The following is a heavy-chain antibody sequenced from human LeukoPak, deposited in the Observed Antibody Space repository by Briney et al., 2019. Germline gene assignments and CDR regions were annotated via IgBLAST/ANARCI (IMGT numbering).Heavy chain of an antibody. V-gene: IGHV4-34*01. Sequence: SETLSLTCAVYGXSLSKYYWTWIRQSPGKGLEWIGEINHSGSTNYNPSLKSRVTISVDTSKNQFSLKLSSVTAADTAVYYCARARLDSSGRFDHWGQGTLVTVSS. J-gene: IGHJ4*02. CDR1: GXSLSKYY. CDR2: INHSGST. CDR3: ARARLDSSGRFDH. D-gene: IGHD3-22*01.